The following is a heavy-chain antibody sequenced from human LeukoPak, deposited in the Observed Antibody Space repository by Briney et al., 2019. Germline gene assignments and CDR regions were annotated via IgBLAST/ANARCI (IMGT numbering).Heavy chain of an antibody. Sequence: GGSLRLSCAASASTFSSYAMSWVRQAPGKGLEWVSTISAGGGNTYYADSVKGRFTISRDNSKNTLYVQMNSLRAEDTAVYYCAKAGSGYYNLDSWGQGTLVTVSS. CDR3: AKAGSGYYNLDS. D-gene: IGHD3-22*01. CDR1: ASTFSSYA. CDR2: ISAGGGNT. V-gene: IGHV3-23*01. J-gene: IGHJ4*02.